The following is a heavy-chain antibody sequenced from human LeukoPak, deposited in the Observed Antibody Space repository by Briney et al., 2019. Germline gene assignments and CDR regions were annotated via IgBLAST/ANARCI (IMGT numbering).Heavy chain of an antibody. J-gene: IGHJ4*02. CDR2: INPNSGGT. CDR1: GYTFTGFY. Sequence: ASVKVSCKASGYTFTGFYMHWVRQAPGQGLEWMGRINPNSGGTNYAQKFQDRVAMTRGTSISAAYMELTRLRSDDTGVYYCAREGRYCSGSSCYLAYWGQGTLVTVSS. D-gene: IGHD2-2*01. CDR3: AREGRYCSGSSCYLAY. V-gene: IGHV1-2*05.